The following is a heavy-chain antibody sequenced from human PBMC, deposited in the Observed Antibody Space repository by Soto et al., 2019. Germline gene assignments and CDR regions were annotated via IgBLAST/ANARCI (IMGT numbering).Heavy chain of an antibody. CDR3: ARGFYDILTGSGLPFDY. D-gene: IGHD3-9*01. J-gene: IGHJ4*02. Sequence: PGESLKISCKGSGYSFTSYWIGWVRQMPGKGLEWMGIIYPGDSDTRYSPSFQGQVTISADKSISTAYLQWSSLKATDTAMYYCARGFYDILTGSGLPFDYWGQGTLVTVSS. CDR1: GYSFTSYW. CDR2: IYPGDSDT. V-gene: IGHV5-51*01.